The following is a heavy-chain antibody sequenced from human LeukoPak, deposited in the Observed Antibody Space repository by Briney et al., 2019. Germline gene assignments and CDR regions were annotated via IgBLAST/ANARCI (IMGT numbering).Heavy chain of an antibody. J-gene: IGHJ3*02. CDR3: ARAKTAGAFDI. CDR2: IGTAGDP. CDR1: GFTFSSYD. Sequence: GGSLRLSYAASGFTFSSYDMHWVRQATGKVLEWVSAIGTAGDPYYPGSVKGRFTISRENAKNSLYLQMNSLRAGDTAVYYCARAKTAGAFDIWGQGTMVTVSS. V-gene: IGHV3-13*05.